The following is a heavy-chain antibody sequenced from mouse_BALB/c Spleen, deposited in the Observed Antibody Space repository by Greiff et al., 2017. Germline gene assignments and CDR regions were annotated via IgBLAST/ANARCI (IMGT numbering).Heavy chain of an antibody. CDR3: ARSDYRYDPFAY. D-gene: IGHD2-14*01. CDR1: GYTFTDYN. CDR2: INPNNGGT. J-gene: IGHJ3*01. V-gene: IGHV1-18*01. Sequence: EVQLQQSGPELVKPGASVKIPCKASGYTFTDYNMDWVKQSHGKSLEWIGDINPNNGGTIYNQKFKGKATLTVDKSSSTAYMGLRSLTSEDTAVYYCARSDYRYDPFAYWGQGTLVTVSA.